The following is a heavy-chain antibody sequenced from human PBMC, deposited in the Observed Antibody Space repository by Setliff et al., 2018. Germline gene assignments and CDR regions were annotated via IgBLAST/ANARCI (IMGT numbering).Heavy chain of an antibody. D-gene: IGHD3-22*01. J-gene: IGHJ4*02. V-gene: IGHV4-61*02. Sequence: SETLSLTCTVSGGSVSSGSYYWSWIRQPAGKGLEWIGRIYTSGSTNYNPSLKSRVAISVDTSKNQFSLRLSSVTAADTAVYYCAKEGYYDHFGYYHYYSDFWGQGTLVTVSS. CDR3: AKEGYYDHFGYYHYYSDF. CDR2: IYTSGST. CDR1: GGSVSSGSYY.